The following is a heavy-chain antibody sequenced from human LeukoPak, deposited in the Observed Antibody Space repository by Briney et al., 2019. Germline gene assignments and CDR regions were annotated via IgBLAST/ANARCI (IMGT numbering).Heavy chain of an antibody. D-gene: IGHD6-6*01. CDR1: GYIFTDYY. CDR3: GTAVVGRQPSD. CDR2: VDPADGET. V-gene: IGHV1-69-2*01. J-gene: IGHJ1*01. Sequence: ASVKLSCKGSGYIFTDYYIHWVQLAPRKGLEWMGRVDPADGETIHSEKFQGRLTITADTSIDTSFMELRSLTSDDTAVYFCGTAVVGRQPSDWGQGSLVTVSS.